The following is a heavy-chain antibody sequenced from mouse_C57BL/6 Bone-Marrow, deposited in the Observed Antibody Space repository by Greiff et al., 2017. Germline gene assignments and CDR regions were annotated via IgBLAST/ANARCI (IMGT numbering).Heavy chain of an antibody. Sequence: QVQLQQSGAELARPGASVKLSCKASGYTFTSYGISWVKQRTGQGLEWIGEIYPRSGNTYYNEKFKGKATLTADKSSSTAYMELRSLTSEDSAVYFCARLGYYGSSSSWGQGTTLTVSS. CDR3: ARLGYYGSSSS. V-gene: IGHV1-81*01. CDR2: IYPRSGNT. D-gene: IGHD1-1*01. CDR1: GYTFTSYG. J-gene: IGHJ2*01.